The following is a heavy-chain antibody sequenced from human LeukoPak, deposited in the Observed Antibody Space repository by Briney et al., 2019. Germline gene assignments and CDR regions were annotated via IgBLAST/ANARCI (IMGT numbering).Heavy chain of an antibody. CDR1: GFTFSSYW. J-gene: IGHJ6*04. V-gene: IGHV3-48*04. Sequence: PGGSLRLSCAASGFTFSSYWMSWLRQAPGKGLEWVSYISSSGGTIYYADSVKGRFTISRDNAKNSLYLQMNSLRAEDTAVYYCAELGITMIGGVWGKGTTVTISS. CDR2: ISSSGGTI. D-gene: IGHD3-10*02. CDR3: AELGITMIGGV.